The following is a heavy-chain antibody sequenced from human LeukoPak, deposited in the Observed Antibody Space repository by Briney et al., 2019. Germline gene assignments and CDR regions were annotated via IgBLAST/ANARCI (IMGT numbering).Heavy chain of an antibody. D-gene: IGHD3-3*01. Sequence: GGSLRLSCAASGFTLSNYNMNWVRQAPGKGLEWVSYISSSSSPIYYADSVKGRFTISRDNAKNSLYLQMNSLRAEDTAVYYCARVRTLYYDFWSGPNWFDPWGQGTLVTVSS. CDR3: ARVRTLYYDFWSGPNWFDP. CDR1: GFTLSNYN. CDR2: ISSSSSPI. J-gene: IGHJ5*02. V-gene: IGHV3-48*04.